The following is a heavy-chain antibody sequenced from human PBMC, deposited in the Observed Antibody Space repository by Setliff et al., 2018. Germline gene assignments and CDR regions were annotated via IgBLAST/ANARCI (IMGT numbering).Heavy chain of an antibody. J-gene: IGHJ3*02. CDR1: GFTFDDYT. Sequence: GESLKISCAASGFTFDDYTMHWVRQAPGKGLEWVSLISWDGGSTYYADSVKGRFTISRDNSKNSLYLQMNSLRTEDTALYYCAKLAGHDAFDIWGQGTMVTVSS. CDR2: ISWDGGST. V-gene: IGHV3-43*01. CDR3: AKLAGHDAFDI. D-gene: IGHD3-10*01.